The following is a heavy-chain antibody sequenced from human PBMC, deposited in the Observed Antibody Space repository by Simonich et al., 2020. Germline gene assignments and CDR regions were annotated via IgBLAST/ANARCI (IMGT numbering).Heavy chain of an antibody. CDR2: INRDGSST. J-gene: IGHJ3*02. CDR1: GFTFSSYW. D-gene: IGHD4-4*01. CDR3: ARDYSNYDAFDI. Sequence: EVQLVESGGGLVQPGGSLRLSCAASGFTFSSYWMHWVRQAPGKGLLWVSRINRDGSSTSYADSVKGRFTISRDNAKNTLYLQMNSLRAEDTAVYYCARDYSNYDAFDIWGQGTMVTVSS. V-gene: IGHV3-74*01.